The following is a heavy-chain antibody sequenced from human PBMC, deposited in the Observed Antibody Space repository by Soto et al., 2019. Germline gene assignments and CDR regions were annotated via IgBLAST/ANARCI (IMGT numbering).Heavy chain of an antibody. V-gene: IGHV1-46*03. J-gene: IGHJ4*02. D-gene: IGHD3-22*01. CDR2: LNPSGGST. CDR1: GYTFTSYD. CDR3: ARDWPQKGYYDSSGYYPGY. Sequence: GASVKVSCKASGYTFTSYDINWVRQATGQGLEWMGWLNPSGGSTSYAQRFQGRVTMTRDTSTSTVYMELSSLRSEDTAVYYCARDWPQKGYYDSSGYYPGYWGQGTLVTVSS.